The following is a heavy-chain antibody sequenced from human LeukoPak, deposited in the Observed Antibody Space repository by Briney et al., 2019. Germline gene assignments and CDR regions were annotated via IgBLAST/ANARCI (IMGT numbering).Heavy chain of an antibody. V-gene: IGHV3-7*01. CDR3: AREVRDGYSRPEYYYYYYYMDV. Sequence: GGSLRLSCAASGFTFSSYWMSWVRQAPGKGLEWVANIKQDGSEKYCVDSVKGRFTISRDNAKNSLYLQMNSLRAEDTAVYYCAREVRDGYSRPEYYYYYYYMDVWGKGTTVTVSS. CDR1: GFTFSSYW. J-gene: IGHJ6*03. CDR2: IKQDGSEK. D-gene: IGHD5-24*01.